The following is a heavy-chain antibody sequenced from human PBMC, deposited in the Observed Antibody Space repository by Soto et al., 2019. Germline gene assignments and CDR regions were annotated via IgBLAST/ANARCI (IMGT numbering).Heavy chain of an antibody. CDR3: ARGVNYYDSSGYYYFDY. J-gene: IGHJ4*02. Sequence: QVQLVQSGAEVKKPGASVKVSCKASGYTFTSYYMHWVRQAPGQGLEWMGIINPSGGSTSYAQKFQGRVTMTRDTSTSTVYMELRSLRSEDTAVYYCARGVNYYDSSGYYYFDYWGQGTLVTVSS. CDR1: GYTFTSYY. CDR2: INPSGGST. D-gene: IGHD3-22*01. V-gene: IGHV1-46*01.